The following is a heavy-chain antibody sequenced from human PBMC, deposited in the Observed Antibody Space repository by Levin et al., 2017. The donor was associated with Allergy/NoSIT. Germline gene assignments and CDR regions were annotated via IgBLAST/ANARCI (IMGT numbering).Heavy chain of an antibody. CDR2: IYVTGST. J-gene: IGHJ6*03. V-gene: IGHV4-61*02. Sequence: SQTLSLTCSVSGDSISRGFYYWSWIRQPAGEGLEWIGRIYVTGSTTYSPSLKSRVTISLDRPKDQVSLKINSGTAADTAVYYCARDLAGFSGYKPYCYMDVWGKGTTVTVSS. D-gene: IGHD5-12*01. CDR1: GDSISRGFYY. CDR3: ARDLAGFSGYKPYCYMDV.